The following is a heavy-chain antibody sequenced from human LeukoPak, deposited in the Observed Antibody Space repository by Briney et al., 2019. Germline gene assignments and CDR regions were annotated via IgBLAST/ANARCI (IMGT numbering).Heavy chain of an antibody. D-gene: IGHD4-11*01. J-gene: IGHJ4*02. Sequence: PGGSLRLSCAASGFTLSAYSMXXXRQAPGKGLEWVSYISSXXTTIYYADSVKGRFTISRDNAKNSLYLQMNSLRAEDTAVYYCARDPHSIPTYFDYWGQGTLVTVSS. CDR3: ARDPHSIPTYFDY. CDR1: GFTLSAYS. CDR2: ISSXXTTI. V-gene: IGHV3-48*01.